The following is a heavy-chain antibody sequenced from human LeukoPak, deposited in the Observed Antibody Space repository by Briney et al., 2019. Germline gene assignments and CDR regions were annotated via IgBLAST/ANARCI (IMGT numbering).Heavy chain of an antibody. V-gene: IGHV4-34*01. J-gene: IGHJ4*02. D-gene: IGHD4-17*01. CDR3: AREGEYGDSASHFDY. Sequence: PSETLSLTCAVYGGSFSGYYWSWIRQPPGKGLEWIGEINHSGSTNYNPSLKSRVTISVDTSKNQLSLKLSSVTAADTAVYYCAREGEYGDSASHFDYWGQGTLVTVSS. CDR2: INHSGST. CDR1: GGSFSGYY.